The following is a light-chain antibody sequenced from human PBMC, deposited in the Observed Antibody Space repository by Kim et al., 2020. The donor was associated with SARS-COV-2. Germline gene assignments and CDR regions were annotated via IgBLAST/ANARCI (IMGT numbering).Light chain of an antibody. CDR3: QQANTFPLT. CDR2: SAT. J-gene: IGKJ4*01. Sequence: DIQMTQSPSSVSASVGDRVIITCRASQHINSYLAWYQQRPGLAPKLLIYSATSLQSGAPSRFSGSGSGTDFTLTISSLQSEDFATYYCQQANTFPLTFGGGTKLEIK. CDR1: QHINSY. V-gene: IGKV1D-12*01.